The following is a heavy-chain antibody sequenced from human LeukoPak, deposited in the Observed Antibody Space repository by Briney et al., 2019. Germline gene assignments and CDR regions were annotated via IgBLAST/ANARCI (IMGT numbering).Heavy chain of an antibody. CDR2: ISSSGSTI. V-gene: IGHV3-48*03. CDR1: GFTFSSYE. J-gene: IGHJ5*02. D-gene: IGHD4-11*01. CDR3: ARDGTHDYSNGNWFDP. Sequence: PGGSLRLSCAASGFTFSSYEMNWVRQAPGKGLEWVSYISSSGSTIYYADSVKGRFTISRDNAKNSLYLQMNSLRAEDTAVYYCARDGTHDYSNGNWFDPWGQGALVPASS.